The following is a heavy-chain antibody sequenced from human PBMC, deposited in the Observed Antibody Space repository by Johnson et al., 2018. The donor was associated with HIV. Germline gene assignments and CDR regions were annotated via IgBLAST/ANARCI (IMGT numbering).Heavy chain of an antibody. D-gene: IGHD3-22*01. J-gene: IGHJ3*01. CDR2: IKSKTDGGTT. Sequence: VQLVESGGGVVQPGRSLRLSCAASGFTFSSYGMHWVRQAPGKGLEWVGRIKSKTDGGTTDYAAPVKGRFTISRDDSKNTLYLQMNSLKTEDTAVYYCTTDLIVVIPIGAFDVWGQGTMVTVSS. CDR3: TTDLIVVIPIGAFDV. V-gene: IGHV3-15*01. CDR1: GFTFSSYG.